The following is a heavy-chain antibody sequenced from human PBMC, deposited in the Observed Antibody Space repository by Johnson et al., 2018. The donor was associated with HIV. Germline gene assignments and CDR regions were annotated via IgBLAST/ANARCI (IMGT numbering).Heavy chain of an antibody. CDR2: ISYDGSNK. Sequence: QVQLVESGGGVVQPGRSLRLSCAASGFTFSSYAMHWVRQAPGKGLEWVAVISYDGSNKYYADSVTVRFTVSKDISKSTLFLQMHSLRPDDTAVYYCASTYYNFWSGPPSSAFDIWGQGTMVTVSS. J-gene: IGHJ3*02. D-gene: IGHD3-3*01. CDR3: ASTYYNFWSGPPSSAFDI. V-gene: IGHV3-30-3*01. CDR1: GFTFSSYA.